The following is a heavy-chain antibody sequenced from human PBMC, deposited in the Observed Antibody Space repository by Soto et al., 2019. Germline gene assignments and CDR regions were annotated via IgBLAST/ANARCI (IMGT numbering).Heavy chain of an antibody. CDR2: INPSVGST. CDR3: ARDLYYDFWSGCFDY. D-gene: IGHD3-3*01. V-gene: IGHV1-46*01. Sequence: ASVKVSCKASGYTFTSYYMHWVRQAPGQRLEWMGIINPSVGSTRYSQKFQGRVTITRDTSASTVYMELSSLRSEDTAVYYCARDLYYDFWSGCFDYWGQGTLVTVSS. CDR1: GYTFTSYY. J-gene: IGHJ4*02.